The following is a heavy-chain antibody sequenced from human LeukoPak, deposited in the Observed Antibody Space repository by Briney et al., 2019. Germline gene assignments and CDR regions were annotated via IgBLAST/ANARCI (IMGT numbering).Heavy chain of an antibody. Sequence: GGSLRLSCGASGFTVSSNYMSWVRQAPGKGLEWVSVIYSGGSTYYADSVKGRFTISRDNAKNSLYLQMNSLRAEDTAVYYCAKDPDCTSGICYTFFDYWGQGTLVTVSS. CDR2: IYSGGST. V-gene: IGHV3-66*01. D-gene: IGHD2-8*01. J-gene: IGHJ4*02. CDR3: AKDPDCTSGICYTFFDY. CDR1: GFTVSSNY.